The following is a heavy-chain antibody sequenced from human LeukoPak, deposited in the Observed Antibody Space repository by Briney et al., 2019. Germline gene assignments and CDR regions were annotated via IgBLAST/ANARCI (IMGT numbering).Heavy chain of an antibody. Sequence: GGSLRLACAASGFTFSSYDMHWVRQAPGKGLEWVAVISNDGSNKDYADSVKGRFSISRDNSKNTLYVQMNSLRVEDTAVYYCVLGHYGGPFDSWDQATLVTVSS. CDR2: ISNDGSNK. J-gene: IGHJ5*01. CDR1: GFTFSSYD. V-gene: IGHV3-30*03. CDR3: VLGHYGGPFDS. D-gene: IGHD4-23*01.